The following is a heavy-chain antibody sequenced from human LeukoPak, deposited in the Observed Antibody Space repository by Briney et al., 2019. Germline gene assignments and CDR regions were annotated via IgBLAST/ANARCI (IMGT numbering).Heavy chain of an antibody. CDR3: AGSNYDNWFDP. J-gene: IGHJ5*02. D-gene: IGHD3-10*01. CDR2: IYHSGNT. Sequence: SETLSFTCTVSGGSISSGSYYCGWIRLPPGKGLEWIGSIYHSGNTYYNPSLKSRVTLSVDTSKNQFSLKLSSVTAADTAVYYCAGSNYDNWFDPWGQGTLVSVSS. V-gene: IGHV4-39*01. CDR1: GGSISSGSYY.